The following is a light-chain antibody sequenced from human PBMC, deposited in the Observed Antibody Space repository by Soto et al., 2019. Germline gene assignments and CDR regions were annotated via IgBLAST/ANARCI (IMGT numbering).Light chain of an antibody. CDR2: GAS. J-gene: IGKJ1*01. Sequence: EIVMTQSPATLSVSPGERATLSCRASQSVSSDLAWYHQKPGQAPRLLIYGASTRATGIPARFSGSGSGTEFTLTINSLQSEDFVVYYCQQYNNWPRTFGQGTK. CDR3: QQYNNWPRT. CDR1: QSVSSD. V-gene: IGKV3-15*01.